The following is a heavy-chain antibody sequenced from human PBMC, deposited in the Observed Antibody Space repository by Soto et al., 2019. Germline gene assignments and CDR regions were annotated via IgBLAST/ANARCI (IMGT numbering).Heavy chain of an antibody. CDR1: GYTFTDYD. J-gene: IGHJ5*02. V-gene: IGHV1-8*01. D-gene: IGHD2-15*01. CDR3: ARVAVAARPRWYNWFDP. CDR2: MNPNSGET. Sequence: ASVKVSCKTSGYTFTDYDINWVRQATGQGLEWIGWMNPNSGETGYAQKFQGRVTMTRSASLSTAYLELSSLRSEDTAVYYCARVAVAARPRWYNWFDPWGQGTLVTVSS.